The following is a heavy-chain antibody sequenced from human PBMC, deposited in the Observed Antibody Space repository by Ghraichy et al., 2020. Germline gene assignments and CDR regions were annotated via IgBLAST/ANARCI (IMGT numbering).Heavy chain of an antibody. V-gene: IGHV3-21*01. CDR2: ISSSSNYI. D-gene: IGHD4-17*01. Sequence: GGSLRLSCAASGFTFSSYNMNWVRQAPGKGLEWVSSISSSSNYIYYADSVKGRFTISRDYAKNSLYLQMNSLRAEDTAVYYCARDAYGDRYIDYWGQGTLVTVSS. CDR1: GFTFSSYN. CDR3: ARDAYGDRYIDY. J-gene: IGHJ4*02.